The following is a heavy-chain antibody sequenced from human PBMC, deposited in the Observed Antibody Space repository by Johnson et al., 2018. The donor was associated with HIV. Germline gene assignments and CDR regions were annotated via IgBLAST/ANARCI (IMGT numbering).Heavy chain of an antibody. CDR1: GFTFGDYY. V-gene: IGHV3-11*04. Sequence: QVQLVESGGGLVQPGGSLRLSCAASGFTFGDYYMSWIRQAPGKGLEWVSYISSSGSTICYADSVKGRFTISRDNAKNSLYLQMNSLSAEDTAVYYCARDVPRVAFDIWGQGTTVTVSS. J-gene: IGHJ3*02. CDR2: ISSSGSTI. CDR3: ARDVPRVAFDI.